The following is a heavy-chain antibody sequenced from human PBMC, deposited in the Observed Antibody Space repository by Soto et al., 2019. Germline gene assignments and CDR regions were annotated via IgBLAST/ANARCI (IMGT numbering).Heavy chain of an antibody. CDR1: GGTFSSYA. CDR2: IIPIFGTA. V-gene: IGHV1-69*13. D-gene: IGHD3-22*01. Sequence: ASVKVSFKASGGTFSSYAISWVRQAPGQGLEWMGGIIPIFGTANYAQKFQGRVTITADESTSTAYMELSSLRSEDTAVYYCARTPYYYDSSGYYSDYYYYGMDVWGQGTTVTVSS. J-gene: IGHJ6*02. CDR3: ARTPYYYDSSGYYSDYYYYGMDV.